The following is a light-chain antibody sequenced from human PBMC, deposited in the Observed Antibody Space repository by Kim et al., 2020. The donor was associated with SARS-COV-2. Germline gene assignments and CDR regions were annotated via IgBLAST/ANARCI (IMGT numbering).Light chain of an antibody. J-gene: IGLJ2*01. CDR2: GKN. Sequence: SSELTQDPAVSVALGQTVRITCQGDSLRSYYASWYQQKPGQAPVLVMYGKNNRPSGIPDRFSGSSSGNTASLTITGAQAEDEADYYCKSRDSSGNMVFGGGTQLTVL. CDR3: KSRDSSGNMV. V-gene: IGLV3-19*01. CDR1: SLRSYY.